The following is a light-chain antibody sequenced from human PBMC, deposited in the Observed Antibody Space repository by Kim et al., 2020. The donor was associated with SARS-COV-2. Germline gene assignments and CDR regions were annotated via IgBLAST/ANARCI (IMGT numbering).Light chain of an antibody. CDR1: STNFGRNS. CDR2: DDN. V-gene: IGLV1-44*01. CDR3: SAWDDSLNGYV. J-gene: IGLJ1*01. Sequence: GQLVTISCSGSSTNFGRNSVIWLPQLPGTAPRLLIYDDNQWPSGVPDRFSVSKSGPSASLAISVLRSEDEADYYCSAWDDSLNGYVFGTGTKVTVL.